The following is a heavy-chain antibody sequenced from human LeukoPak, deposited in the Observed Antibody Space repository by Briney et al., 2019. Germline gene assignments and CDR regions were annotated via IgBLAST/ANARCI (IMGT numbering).Heavy chain of an antibody. CDR2: IYSGGST. CDR1: GFTVSSNY. V-gene: IGHV3-66*01. CDR3: ARDSGYYDSSGYDAFDI. D-gene: IGHD3-22*01. Sequence: PGGPLRLSCAASGFTVSSNYMSWVRQAPGKGLEWVSVIYSGGSTYYADSVKGRFTISRDNSKDTLYLQMNSLRAEDTAVYYCARDSGYYDSSGYDAFDIWGQGTMVTVSS. J-gene: IGHJ3*02.